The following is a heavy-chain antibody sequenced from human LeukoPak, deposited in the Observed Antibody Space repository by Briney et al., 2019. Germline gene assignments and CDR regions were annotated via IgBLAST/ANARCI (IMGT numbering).Heavy chain of an antibody. Sequence: ASLKASCKASGNTFTGYYMTWVRQAPGQGLKWMGWINPNSGGTNYAQKFQGWVTMTRDTSISTAYMELSRLRSDDTAVYYCASSSSWDSAWFDPWGQGTLVTVSS. CDR1: GNTFTGYY. CDR2: INPNSGGT. CDR3: ASSSSWDSAWFDP. V-gene: IGHV1-2*04. J-gene: IGHJ5*02. D-gene: IGHD6-13*01.